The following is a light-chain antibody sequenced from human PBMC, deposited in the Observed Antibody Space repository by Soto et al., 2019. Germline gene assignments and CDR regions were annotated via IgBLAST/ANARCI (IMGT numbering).Light chain of an antibody. J-gene: IGKJ1*01. CDR1: QSVSSSF. V-gene: IGKV3-20*01. CDR3: QQYGTSPWT. Sequence: EIVLTQSPGTLSLSPGERATLSCRASQSVSSSFVAWFQQKPGQAPRLLIYGTSSRATGIPDRFSGSASGTDFTLTISGVQPEDFAMYFCQQYGTSPWTFGQGTKVDIK. CDR2: GTS.